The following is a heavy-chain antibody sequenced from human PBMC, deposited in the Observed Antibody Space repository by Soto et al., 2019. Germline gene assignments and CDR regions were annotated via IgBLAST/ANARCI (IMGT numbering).Heavy chain of an antibody. CDR3: ARQAGYSSGWDGY. CDR2: IIPIFGTA. CDR1: GGTFSSYA. V-gene: IGHV1-69*01. J-gene: IGHJ4*02. D-gene: IGHD6-19*01. Sequence: QVQLVQSGAEVKTPGSSVKVSCKASGGTFSSYAISWVRQAPGQVLEWMGGIIPIFGTANYAQKFQGRVTMTADESTSTASMELSSLRSEDTAVYDCARQAGYSSGWDGYWGQGNLVTVSS.